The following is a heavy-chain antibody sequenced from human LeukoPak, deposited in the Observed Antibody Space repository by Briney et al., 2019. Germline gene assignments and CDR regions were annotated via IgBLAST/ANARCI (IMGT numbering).Heavy chain of an antibody. CDR2: ISYDGSNK. J-gene: IGHJ6*02. V-gene: IGHV3-30*18. Sequence: GGSLRLSCAASGFTFSSYGMHWVRQAPGKGLEWVAVISYDGSNKYYADSVKGRFTISRDNSKNTLYLQMNSLRAEDTAVYYRAKPGSNGWYYRMDVRGQGTTVTVTS. CDR1: GFTFSSYG. D-gene: IGHD6-19*01. CDR3: AKPGSNGWYYRMDV.